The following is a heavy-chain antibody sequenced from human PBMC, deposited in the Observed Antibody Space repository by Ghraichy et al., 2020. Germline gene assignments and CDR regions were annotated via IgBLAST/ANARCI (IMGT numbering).Heavy chain of an antibody. V-gene: IGHV1-18*01. CDR1: GYTFTSYG. CDR3: ARDPGGGIDNWGQGTLVTGEPEFTLSLTNRLTPYIDTHKDQLSLQLSSGTYAESAVDVCARHRRRENNNDGLVIDF. D-gene: IGHD1-1*01. CDR2: ISGYNGNT. Sequence: ASVKVSCKASGYTFTSYGFSWVRQAPGQGLEWMGWISGYNGNTHYAQKVQGRVTMTTDTSTSTAYMELRSLRPDDTAVYYCARDPGGGIDNWGQGTLVTGEPEFTLSLTNRLTPYIDTHKDQLSLQLSSGTYAESAVDVCARHRRRENNNDGLVIDFWGQGMLVTVSP. J-gene: IGHJ4*02.